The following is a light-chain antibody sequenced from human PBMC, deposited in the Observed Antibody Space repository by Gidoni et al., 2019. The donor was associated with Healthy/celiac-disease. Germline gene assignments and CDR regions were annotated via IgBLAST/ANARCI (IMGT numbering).Light chain of an antibody. Sequence: DIQLTQSPSYLSASVGDRVTITCRASQNINNYLNWYQQRPGKAPKLLIYASSSLQSGFQSRFSGSGSGTDFTLTISSLQPEDFATYYGQQSYSTPSITFGQGTRLEIE. J-gene: IGKJ5*01. V-gene: IGKV1-39*01. CDR3: QQSYSTPSIT. CDR1: QNINNY. CDR2: ASS.